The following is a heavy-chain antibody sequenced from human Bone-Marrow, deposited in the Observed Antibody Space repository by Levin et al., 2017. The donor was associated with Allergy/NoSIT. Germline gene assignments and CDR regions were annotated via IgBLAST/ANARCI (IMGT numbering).Heavy chain of an antibody. V-gene: IGHV3-15*05. J-gene: IGHJ4*02. CDR3: GTELHWRGGKIYYFDN. D-gene: IGHD3-16*01. CDR2: IKSSTEGGTT. Sequence: GGSLRLSCAVSGFTFSNAWMTWVRQAPGKGLEWIGHIKSSTEGGTTDYGTPAKGRFTISRDDSANMLYLEIHSLQSRDTAEYYCGTELHWRGGKIYYFDNWGQGALVTVSS. CDR1: GFTFSNAW.